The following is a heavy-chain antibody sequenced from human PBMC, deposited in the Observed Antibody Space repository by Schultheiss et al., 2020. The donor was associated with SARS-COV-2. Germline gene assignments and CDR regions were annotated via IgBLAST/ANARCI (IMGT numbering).Heavy chain of an antibody. J-gene: IGHJ4*02. D-gene: IGHD1-26*01. V-gene: IGHV1-69*06. CDR2: IIPIFGTA. Sequence: SVKVSCKASGYTFTSYGISWVRQAPGQGLEWMGGIIPIFGTANYAQKFQGRVTITADKSTSTAYMQLSSLRSEDTAVYYCARVQSGSYLLDYWGQGTLVTVSS. CDR1: GYTFTSYG. CDR3: ARVQSGSYLLDY.